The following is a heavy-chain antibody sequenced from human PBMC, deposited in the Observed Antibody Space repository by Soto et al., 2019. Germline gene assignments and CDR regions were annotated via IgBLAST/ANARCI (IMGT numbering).Heavy chain of an antibody. J-gene: IGHJ3*02. CDR2: ITAGGGTT. CDR3: AKCVQGFLNQDPFHI. Sequence: VGSLRLSCAASGFTFSSYSMSWVRQAPGKGLEWVSHITAGGGTTSYADSVKGRFTISRDTSRDTLYLQMNNLGVEDTAVYYSAKCVQGFLNQDPFHIWGQETMV. CDR1: GFTFSSYS. D-gene: IGHD3-10*02. V-gene: IGHV3-23*01.